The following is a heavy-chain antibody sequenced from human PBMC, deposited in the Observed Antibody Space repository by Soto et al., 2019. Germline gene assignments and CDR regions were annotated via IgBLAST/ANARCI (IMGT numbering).Heavy chain of an antibody. Sequence: GGSLRLSCAVSGFIFKNYALNWVRQAPGKGLEWVASITRDGYNKYYADSVKGRFTISRDNSKNALSLQMTALRVEDSSVYYCTKSSGGSSSVGMDYWGPGTLVTVSS. D-gene: IGHD6-6*01. CDR1: GFIFKNYA. CDR2: ITRDGYNK. J-gene: IGHJ4*02. V-gene: IGHV3-30*04. CDR3: TKSSGGSSSVGMDY.